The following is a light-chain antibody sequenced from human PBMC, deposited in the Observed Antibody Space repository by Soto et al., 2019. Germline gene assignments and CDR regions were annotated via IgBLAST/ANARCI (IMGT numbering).Light chain of an antibody. CDR3: QNHGTSPPYT. CDR1: QSVSSKY. Sequence: IALTQAPSTLSLCAGQRASVPCRASQSVSSKYIAWYQIKPGQAPRPLIFGTSSRARGTPERFSGGGSGTDFTLTISTLEPEDSAMYFCQNHGTSPPYTFGKGTKVDIK. V-gene: IGKV3-20*01. J-gene: IGKJ2*01. CDR2: GTS.